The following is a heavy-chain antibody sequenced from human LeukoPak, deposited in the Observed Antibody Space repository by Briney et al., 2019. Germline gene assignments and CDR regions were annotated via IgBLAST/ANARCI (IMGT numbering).Heavy chain of an antibody. CDR2: INTDGNTR. CDR3: GRGSNTAASE. CDR1: GITISRYW. J-gene: IGHJ4*02. D-gene: IGHD5-18*01. V-gene: IGHV3-74*01. Sequence: GGSLRLSCVGSGITISRYWMHWVRQAPGKGLVWVSRINTDGNTRNYADSVKGRFTISRDDAKNTMYLQMNSLRAEDTAVYYCGRGSNTAASEWGQGILVTVSS.